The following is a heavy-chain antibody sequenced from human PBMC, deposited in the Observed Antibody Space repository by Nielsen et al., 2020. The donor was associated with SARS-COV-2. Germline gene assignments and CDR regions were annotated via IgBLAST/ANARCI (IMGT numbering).Heavy chain of an antibody. CDR1: GGSIDSPSYY. V-gene: IGHV4-39*01. Sequence: SETLSLTCTVSGGSIDSPSYYWGWIRQPPGKGLEWIGTIYYSGSTYGNPSLESRVTMSVDTSKNQFSLKLSSVTAADTAVYYCARVTGGYRHFYFDSWGQGTLVTVSS. D-gene: IGHD1-26*01. CDR2: IYYSGST. CDR3: ARVTGGYRHFYFDS. J-gene: IGHJ4*02.